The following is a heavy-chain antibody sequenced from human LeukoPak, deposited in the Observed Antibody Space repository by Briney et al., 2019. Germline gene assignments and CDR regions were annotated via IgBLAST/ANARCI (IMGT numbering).Heavy chain of an antibody. CDR1: GFTFRSYA. D-gene: IGHD3-22*01. Sequence: VQPGRSLRLSCAASGFTFRSYAMSWVRQAPGKGLEWVSGISGSGGRIYYADSVKGRFTISRDNSKNTLYVQMNSLRAEDTAVYFCASGGSYYDGFGYWGQGTLVTVSS. CDR2: ISGSGGRI. V-gene: IGHV3-23*01. J-gene: IGHJ4*02. CDR3: ASGGSYYDGFGY.